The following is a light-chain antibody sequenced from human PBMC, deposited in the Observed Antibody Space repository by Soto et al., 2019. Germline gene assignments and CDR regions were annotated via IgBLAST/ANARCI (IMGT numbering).Light chain of an antibody. CDR3: QQYGSSLHT. V-gene: IGKV3-20*01. J-gene: IGKJ2*01. CDR2: GAS. Sequence: EIVLTQSPGTLSLSPGERATLSCRASQSVSRNSLAWYQQKPGQAPRLLIYGASSRATGIPDRFSGSGSGTDFTLTISRLEPEDFAVFYCQQYGSSLHTFGQGTKLEIK. CDR1: QSVSRNS.